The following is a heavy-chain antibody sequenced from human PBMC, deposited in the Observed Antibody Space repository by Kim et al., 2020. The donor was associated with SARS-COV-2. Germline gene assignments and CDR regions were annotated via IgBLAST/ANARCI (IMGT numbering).Heavy chain of an antibody. J-gene: IGHJ6*02. D-gene: IGHD2-2*01. CDR1: GFTVSSNS. V-gene: IGHV3-53*01. CDR2: LYSGGTT. Sequence: GGSLRLSCAISGFTVSSNSMTWVRQAPGKGLELVSLLYSGGTTYYAGSVKGRFIISRDISRNTLYLQMNSLRADDTAVYYCVRYKPAAVVGEPYGMDVWGQGTRSPSP. CDR3: VRYKPAAVVGEPYGMDV.